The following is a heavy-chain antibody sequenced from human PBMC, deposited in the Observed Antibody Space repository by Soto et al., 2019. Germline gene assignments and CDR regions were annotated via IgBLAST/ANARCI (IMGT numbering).Heavy chain of an antibody. CDR2: IYWDDSK. D-gene: IGHD3-10*01. CDR1: GFSLSTSGVG. V-gene: IGHV2-5*02. CDR3: ATKGSEDRAPDF. Sequence: QITLKESGPTLVRPTQTLTLTCAFSGFSLSTSGVGVGWIRQPPGKALEWLAVIYWDDSKHYSPSLRSRHTIPHDSSQNQVVLKTTNMDPLDTGTYYFATKGSEDRAPDFWGQGTLVTVSS. J-gene: IGHJ4*02.